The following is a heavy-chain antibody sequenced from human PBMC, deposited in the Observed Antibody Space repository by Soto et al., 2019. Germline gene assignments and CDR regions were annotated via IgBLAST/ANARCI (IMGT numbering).Heavy chain of an antibody. V-gene: IGHV3-21*01. CDR2: ISSSSSYI. CDR3: ARDPIGYSYGEALDY. D-gene: IGHD5-18*01. Sequence: GGSLRLSCAASGFTFSSYSMNWVRQAPGKGLEWVSSISSSSSYIYYADSVKGRFTISRDNAKNSLYLQMNSLRAEDTAVYYCARDPIGYSYGEALDYWGQGTLVTVPQ. CDR1: GFTFSSYS. J-gene: IGHJ4*02.